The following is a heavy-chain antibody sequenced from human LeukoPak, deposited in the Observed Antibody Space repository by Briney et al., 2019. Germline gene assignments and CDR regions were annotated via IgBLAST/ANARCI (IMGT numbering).Heavy chain of an antibody. CDR2: IYYSGST. V-gene: IGHV4-39*01. D-gene: IGHD2/OR15-2a*01. CDR3: ARHGRGARESWFDP. Sequence: SETLSLTCTVSGGSISSSSYYWGWIRQPPGKGLEWIGSIYYSGSTYYNPSLKSRVTISVDTSKNQFSLRLSSVTAADTAVYYCARHGRGARESWFDPWGQGTLVTVSS. CDR1: GGSISSSSYY. J-gene: IGHJ5*02.